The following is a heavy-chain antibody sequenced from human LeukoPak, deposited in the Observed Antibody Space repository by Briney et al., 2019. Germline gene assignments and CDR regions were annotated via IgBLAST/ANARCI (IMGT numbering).Heavy chain of an antibody. J-gene: IGHJ4*02. D-gene: IGHD6-19*01. V-gene: IGHV5-10-1*01. CDR3: ARHAGGSTGWYRH. CDR1: GYTFTSYW. CDR2: IDPSDSYT. Sequence: GESLKISCKGSGYTFTSYWISWVRQMPGKGLEWMGRIDPSDSYTNYSPSFQGHVTISADKSISTAYLQWSSLRASDTAMYYCARHAGGSTGWYRHWGQGTLVTVSS.